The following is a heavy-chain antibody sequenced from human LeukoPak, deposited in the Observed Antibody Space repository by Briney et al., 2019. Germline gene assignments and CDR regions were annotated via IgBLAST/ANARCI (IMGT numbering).Heavy chain of an antibody. CDR2: IYSGGST. J-gene: IGHJ3*02. CDR1: GFTVSTNY. CDR3: ARDLPVTPDAFDI. V-gene: IGHV3-53*01. D-gene: IGHD4-23*01. Sequence: GGSLRLSCAASGFTVSTNYMSWVRQAPGKGLEWVSVIYSGGSTCYADSVKGRFTISRDNSKNTLYLQMNSLRAEDTAVYYCARDLPVTPDAFDIWGQGTMVTVSS.